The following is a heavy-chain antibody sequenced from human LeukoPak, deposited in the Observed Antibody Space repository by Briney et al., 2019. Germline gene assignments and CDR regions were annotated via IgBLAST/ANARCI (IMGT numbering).Heavy chain of an antibody. V-gene: IGHV3-30-3*01. D-gene: IGHD3-16*02. J-gene: IGHJ4*02. CDR3: ARDTRVN. CDR1: GFTFSSYA. CDR2: ISYDGSNK. Sequence: GRSLRLSCAAFGFTFSSYAMPWVRQAPGKGLEWVAVISYDGSNKCYADSVKGRFTISRDNSKNTLYLQMNSLRAEDTAVYYCARDTRVNWGQGTLVTVSS.